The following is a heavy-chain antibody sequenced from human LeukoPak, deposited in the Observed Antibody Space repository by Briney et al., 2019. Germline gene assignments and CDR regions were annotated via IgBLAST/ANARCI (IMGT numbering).Heavy chain of an antibody. J-gene: IGHJ4*02. CDR2: IRYDGSNK. V-gene: IGHV3-30*02. CDR3: AKGKLVGARPFDY. Sequence: PGGSLRLSCAASGFTFSSYGMHWVRQAPGKGLEWVAFIRYDGSNKYYADSVKGRFTISRDNSKNTLYLQMNSLRAEDTAVYYCAKGKLVGARPFDYWGQGTLVTVSS. CDR1: GFTFSSYG. D-gene: IGHD1-26*01.